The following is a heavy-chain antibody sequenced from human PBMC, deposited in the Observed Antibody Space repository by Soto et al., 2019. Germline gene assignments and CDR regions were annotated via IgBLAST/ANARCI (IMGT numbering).Heavy chain of an antibody. Sequence: GASVKVSCKASGGTFNSYAISWVRQAPGQGLEWMGGIIPIFGTANYAQKFQGRVTITADESTSTAYMELSSLRSEDTAVYYCARDPRYGDFPYYFDFWGQGTLVTVSS. D-gene: IGHD4-17*01. CDR3: ARDPRYGDFPYYFDF. V-gene: IGHV1-69*13. J-gene: IGHJ4*02. CDR1: GGTFNSYA. CDR2: IIPIFGTA.